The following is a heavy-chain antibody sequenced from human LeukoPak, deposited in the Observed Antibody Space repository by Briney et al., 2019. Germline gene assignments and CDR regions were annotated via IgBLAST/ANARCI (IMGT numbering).Heavy chain of an antibody. J-gene: IGHJ4*02. D-gene: IGHD3-10*01. V-gene: IGHV4-4*02. CDR2: IYHGGYT. CDR3: ARGEGHLWFGELLY. CDR1: GDSITSRDW. Sequence: PSGTLSLTCAVSGDSITSRDWWSWVRQPPGKGLEWIGEIYHGGYTNYNPSLKSRVTMSVDKSKNQFSLRLSSVTAADTAVYYCARGEGHLWFGELLYWGQGTLVTVSS.